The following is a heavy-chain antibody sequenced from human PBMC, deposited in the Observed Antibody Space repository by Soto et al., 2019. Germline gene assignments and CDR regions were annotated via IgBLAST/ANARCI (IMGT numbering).Heavy chain of an antibody. CDR1: GFTFSNAW. V-gene: IGHV3-15*01. J-gene: IGHJ4*02. CDR3: AVNDYLDY. CDR2: IKRKSDGGTT. Sequence: LRLSCAASGFTFSNAWMIWVRQAPGKGLEWVGRIKRKSDGGTTDYAAPVKGRFTISRDDSANTLYLQMNSLKTEDTAVYFCAVNDYLDYWGQGALVTVSS.